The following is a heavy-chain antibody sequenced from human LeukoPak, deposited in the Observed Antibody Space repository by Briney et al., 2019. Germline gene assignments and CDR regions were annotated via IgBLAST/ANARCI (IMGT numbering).Heavy chain of an antibody. CDR3: ARGGRSSYHRGSNNWFDP. Sequence: SETLSLTCAVYGGSFSGYYWSWIRQPPGKGLEWIGEINHSGSTNYNPSLKSRVTISVDTSKYQFSLKLSSVTAADTAVYYCARGGRSSYHRGSNNWFDPWGQGTLVTVSS. J-gene: IGHJ5*02. CDR2: INHSGST. V-gene: IGHV4-34*01. D-gene: IGHD6-19*01. CDR1: GGSFSGYY.